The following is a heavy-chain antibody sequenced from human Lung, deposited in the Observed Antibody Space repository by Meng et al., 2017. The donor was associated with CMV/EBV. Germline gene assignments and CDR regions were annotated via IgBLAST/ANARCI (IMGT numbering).Heavy chain of an antibody. CDR2: IGGSGASK. D-gene: IGHD4-23*01. CDR1: GFTFSDYE. Sequence: GESLKISCAASGFTFSDYEMYWVRQAPGKGLEWISYIGGSGASKYYAESVKGRFTMSRDNVDDSLYLQMNSLSPDDTATYYCARGKRKGGNFPFFHYDMDVWGQGTTVTV. V-gene: IGHV3-48*03. CDR3: ARGKRKGGNFPFFHYDMDV. J-gene: IGHJ6*02.